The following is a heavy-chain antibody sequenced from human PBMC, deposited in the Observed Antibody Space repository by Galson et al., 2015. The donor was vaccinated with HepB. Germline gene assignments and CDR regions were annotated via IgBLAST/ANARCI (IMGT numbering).Heavy chain of an antibody. D-gene: IGHD3-10*01. J-gene: IGHJ6*02. CDR1: GFTLSTYS. V-gene: IGHV3-21*01. Sequence: SLRLSCASSGFTLSTYSMNWVRQAPGKGLEWVSSISSSSLYVYYADSVRGRFTVSRDNAKNSHYLQMNSLSAEDTAVYYCARVYGSWSYGYGMDVWGQGTTVTVS. CDR2: ISSSSLYV. CDR3: ARVYGSWSYGYGMDV.